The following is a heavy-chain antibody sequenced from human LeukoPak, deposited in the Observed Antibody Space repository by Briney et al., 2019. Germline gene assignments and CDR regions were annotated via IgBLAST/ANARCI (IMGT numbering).Heavy chain of an antibody. Sequence: GGSLRLSCAASGFSFSTSSINWLRQAPGKGLEWVSYITSSSRTIYYADSVKGRFTISRDNAKNSLYLQLSTLRAEDTAVYYCASSKKSYSSGYYAFDMWGQGTMVIVSS. CDR1: GFSFSTSS. V-gene: IGHV3-48*04. D-gene: IGHD3-22*01. J-gene: IGHJ3*02. CDR3: ASSKKSYSSGYYAFDM. CDR2: ITSSSRTI.